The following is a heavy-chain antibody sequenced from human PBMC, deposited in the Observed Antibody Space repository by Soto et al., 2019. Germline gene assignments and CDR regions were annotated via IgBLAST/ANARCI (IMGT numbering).Heavy chain of an antibody. CDR1: GGTFSSYT. CDR2: IIPIFGTA. V-gene: IGHV1-69*13. D-gene: IGHD3-22*01. Sequence: SVKVSCKASGGTFSSYTISWVRQAPGQGLEWMGGIIPIFGTANYAQKFQGRVTITADESTSTAYMELSSLRSEDTAVYYCARGSLVVVITSAFDIWGQGTMVTVSS. CDR3: ARGSLVVVITSAFDI. J-gene: IGHJ3*02.